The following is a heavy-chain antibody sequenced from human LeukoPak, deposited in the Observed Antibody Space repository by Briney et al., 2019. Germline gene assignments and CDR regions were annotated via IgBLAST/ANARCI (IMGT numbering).Heavy chain of an antibody. CDR3: AKMYGGTYIGN. D-gene: IGHD1-26*01. J-gene: IGHJ4*02. CDR2: ISSSSYI. V-gene: IGHV3-21*01. Sequence: GGSLRLSCAASGFTFSSYSMNWVRQAPGKGLEWVSSISSSSYIYYADSVKGRFTISRDNAKNSLYLQMNSLRAEDTAVYYCAKMYGGTYIGNWGQGTLVTVSA. CDR1: GFTFSSYS.